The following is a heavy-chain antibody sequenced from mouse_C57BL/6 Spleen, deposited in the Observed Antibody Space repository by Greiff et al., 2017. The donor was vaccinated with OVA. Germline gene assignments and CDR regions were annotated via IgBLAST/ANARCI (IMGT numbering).Heavy chain of an antibody. CDR3: SRNGYYDWYFDV. V-gene: IGHV5-17*01. CDR2: ISSGSSTI. CDR1: GFTFSDYG. D-gene: IGHD2-3*01. Sequence: EVNVVESGGGLVKPGGSLKLSCAASGFTFSDYGMHWVRQAPEKGLEWVAYISSGSSTIYYADTVKGRFTISRDNAKNTLFLLMTRLRSEDTSMYYCSRNGYYDWYFDVWGTGTTVTVSS. J-gene: IGHJ1*03.